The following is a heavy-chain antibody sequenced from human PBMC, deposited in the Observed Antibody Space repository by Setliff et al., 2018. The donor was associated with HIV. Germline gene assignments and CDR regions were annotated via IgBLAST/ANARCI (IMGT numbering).Heavy chain of an antibody. CDR3: VRDLTTIVTRKVFDI. CDR2: INREETTE. V-gene: IGHV3-NL1*01. CDR1: TFSTYS. J-gene: IGHJ3*02. D-gene: IGHD4-4*01. Sequence: TFSTYSMDWVRQAPGKGLEWISYINREETTEWYADSVKGRFTISRDNSKNTLYVQMNSLRADDTGIYYCVRDLTTIVTRKVFDIWGQGTMVTVSS.